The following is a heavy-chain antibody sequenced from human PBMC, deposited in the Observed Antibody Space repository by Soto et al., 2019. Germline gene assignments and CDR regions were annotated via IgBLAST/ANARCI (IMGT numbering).Heavy chain of an antibody. Sequence: ESLKISGKGSGCSLASYWIGWVRQMTGKGLEWMGIIYPGGSDTIYSPSFQGQVTMSVDKSISTAYLQWSSLKASDTAMYYCARPDYYGDYGIFDYWGQGTLVTVSS. CDR2: IYPGGSDT. D-gene: IGHD4-17*01. CDR3: ARPDYYGDYGIFDY. J-gene: IGHJ4*02. V-gene: IGHV5-51*01. CDR1: GCSLASYW.